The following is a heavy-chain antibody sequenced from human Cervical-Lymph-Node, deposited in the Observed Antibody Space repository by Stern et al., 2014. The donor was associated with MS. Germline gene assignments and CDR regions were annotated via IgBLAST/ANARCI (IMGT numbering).Heavy chain of an antibody. CDR1: GFDFSTST. D-gene: IGHD7-27*01. V-gene: IGHV3-21*01. CDR2: ISRGGSSI. Sequence: EVQLVESGGGLVKPGESLRLSCEASGFDFSTSTMNWVRQAPGKGLEWVSTISRGGSSIYYAESLKGRFTISRDNTKNSLYLHMKSLRPEDTAVYYCARDDWGINDFGMDAWGQGTTVTGSS. CDR3: ARDDWGINDFGMDA. J-gene: IGHJ6*02.